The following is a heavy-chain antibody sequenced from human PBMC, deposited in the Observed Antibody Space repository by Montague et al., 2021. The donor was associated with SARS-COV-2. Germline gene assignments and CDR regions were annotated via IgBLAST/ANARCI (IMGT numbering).Heavy chain of an antibody. J-gene: IGHJ6*02. Sequence: SLRLSCAASGFTFSSFSMNWVRQAPGKRLEWVASISSESTYILYAESVRGRFTVSRDNAQNLLFQQMNSLRAEDTALYYCARLETSKFYSSGVDVWGQGTTVTVSS. CDR3: ARLETSKFYSSGVDV. D-gene: IGHD2-15*01. V-gene: IGHV3-21*01. CDR2: ISSESTYI. CDR1: GFTFSSFS.